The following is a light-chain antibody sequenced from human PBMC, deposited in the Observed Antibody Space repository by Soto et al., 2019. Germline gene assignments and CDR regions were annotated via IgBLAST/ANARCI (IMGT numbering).Light chain of an antibody. CDR1: QSVSSSY. J-gene: IGKJ1*01. V-gene: IGKV3-20*01. CDR2: GAS. Sequence: EIVLTQSPGTLSLSPGERATLSCRANQSVSSSYLAWYQQKPGQAPRLLIYGASSRATGIPDRFSGSGSGTDFTLTISRLEPEDFAVYYCQQYGTSRPVTFGQGTKVEIK. CDR3: QQYGTSRPVT.